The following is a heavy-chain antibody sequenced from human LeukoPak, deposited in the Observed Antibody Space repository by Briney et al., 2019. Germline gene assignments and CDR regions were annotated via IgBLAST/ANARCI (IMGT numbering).Heavy chain of an antibody. CDR1: GITLSSNY. V-gene: IGHV3-23*01. CDR2: IKNSGADT. J-gene: IGHJ6*02. D-gene: IGHD6-6*01. CDR3: AKALYSTSSSVRYGMDV. Sequence: TGGSLRRSCAASGITLSSNYMSWVRQAPGKGLQWVSVIKNSGADTYYADSVKGRFTISRDNSKNTLYLEMTSLRAEDTAVYYCAKALYSTSSSVRYGMDVWGQGTSVTVSS.